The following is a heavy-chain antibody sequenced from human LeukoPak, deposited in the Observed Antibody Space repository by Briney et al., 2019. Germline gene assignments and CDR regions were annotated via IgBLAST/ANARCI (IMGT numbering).Heavy chain of an antibody. CDR2: ISYDGSNK. CDR1: GFTSCSYA. J-gene: IGHJ4*02. Sequence: GGSLRLSRAPPGFTSCSYAMRGVPEGPGRGLGWGALISYDGSNKYYADSVKGRFTISRDNSKNTLYLQMNSLRAEDTAVYYCARETYSSSWTFDYWGQGTLVTVSS. CDR3: ARETYSSSWTFDY. D-gene: IGHD6-13*01. V-gene: IGHV3-30*04.